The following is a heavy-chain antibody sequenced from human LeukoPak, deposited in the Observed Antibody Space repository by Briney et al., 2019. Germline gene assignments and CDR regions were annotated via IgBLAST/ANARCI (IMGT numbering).Heavy chain of an antibody. D-gene: IGHD2/OR15-2a*01. CDR1: GFNFNNYG. CDR3: ARENIFDF. CDR2: IGATDDST. V-gene: IGHV3-23*01. J-gene: IGHJ4*01. Sequence: GGSLRLSCAVSGFNFNNYGVSWVRQAPGKGPEWVSAIGATDDSTYYADSVKGRFTLSRDNSRNTVYLQMNSLRVADTALYFFARENIFDFWGQGTLVTVSS.